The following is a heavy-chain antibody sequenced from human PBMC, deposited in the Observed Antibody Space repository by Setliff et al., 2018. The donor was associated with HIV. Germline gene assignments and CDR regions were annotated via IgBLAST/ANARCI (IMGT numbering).Heavy chain of an antibody. D-gene: IGHD3-10*01. J-gene: IGHJ4*01. Sequence: SETLSLTCSVSGGSVSSHYWTWIRQSPGKGLEWIGYIYDSGTIKYNPSLKSRITITRDTSANTAYMELSRLRSDDTAVYFCARGALLAVFDFDHWGHGTLVTVSS. CDR2: IYDSGTI. V-gene: IGHV4-59*02. CDR1: GGSVSSHY. CDR3: ARGALLAVFDFDH.